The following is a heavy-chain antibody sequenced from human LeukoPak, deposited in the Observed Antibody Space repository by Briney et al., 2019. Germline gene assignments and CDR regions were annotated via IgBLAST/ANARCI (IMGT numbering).Heavy chain of an antibody. V-gene: IGHV1-24*01. D-gene: IGHD4-17*01. CDR1: GYTLTELS. Sequence: ASVKVSCKVSGYTLTELSMHWVRQAPGKGLEWMGGFDSEDGETIYAQKFQGRVTMTEDTSTDTAYMELSSLRSEDTAVYYCATSDYGDYSVDSFDYWGQGTLVTVSS. J-gene: IGHJ4*02. CDR3: ATSDYGDYSVDSFDY. CDR2: FDSEDGET.